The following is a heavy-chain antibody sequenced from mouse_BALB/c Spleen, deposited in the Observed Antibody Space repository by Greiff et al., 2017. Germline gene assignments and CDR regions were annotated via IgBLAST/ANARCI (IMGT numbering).Heavy chain of an antibody. CDR1: GFSLTSYG. V-gene: IGHV2-9*02. CDR2: IWAGGST. CDR3: ARDADLAY. Sequence: QVQLKESGPGLVAPSQSLSITCTVSGFSLTSYGVHWVRQPPGKGLEWLGVIWAGGSTNYNSALMSRLSISKDNSKSQVFLKMNSLQTDDTAMYYCARDADLAYWGQGTLVTVSA. J-gene: IGHJ3*01.